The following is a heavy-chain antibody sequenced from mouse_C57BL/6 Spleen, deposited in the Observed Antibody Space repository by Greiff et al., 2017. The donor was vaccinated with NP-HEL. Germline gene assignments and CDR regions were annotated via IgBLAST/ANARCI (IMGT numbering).Heavy chain of an antibody. CDR3: ARYYDYAGFAY. V-gene: IGHV1-82*01. J-gene: IGHJ3*01. CDR1: GYAFSSSW. D-gene: IGHD2-4*01. CDR2: IYPGDGDT. Sequence: QVQLKQSGPELVKPGASVKISCKASGYAFSSSWMNWVKQRPGKGLEWIGRIYPGDGDTNYNGKFKGKATLTADKSSSTAYMQLSSLTSEDSAVYFCARYYDYAGFAYWGQGTLVTVSA.